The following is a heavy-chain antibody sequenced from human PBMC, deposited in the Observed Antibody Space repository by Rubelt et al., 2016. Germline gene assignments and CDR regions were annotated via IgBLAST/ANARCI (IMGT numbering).Heavy chain of an antibody. Sequence: QVQLQESGPGLVKPSQTLSLTCTVSDDSISSYKYVWTWIRHRPGRGLEWIGYIPYSGDTYYNPSLHSRVTLSIDTSTKQFSLRLTSVTAAATAVYYCAREWGASGSWDGFDVWGPGAMVTVS. V-gene: IGHV4-31*03. CDR2: IPYSGDT. J-gene: IGHJ3*01. D-gene: IGHD3-10*01. CDR3: AREWGASGSWDGFDV. CDR1: DDSISSYKYV.